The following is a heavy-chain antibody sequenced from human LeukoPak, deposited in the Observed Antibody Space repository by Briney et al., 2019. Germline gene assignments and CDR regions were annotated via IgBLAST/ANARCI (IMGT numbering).Heavy chain of an antibody. D-gene: IGHD6-13*01. CDR3: ARDSTIISSSWLNWFDP. V-gene: IGHV3-7*01. CDR1: AFTFSIYW. CDR2: IKQEGSEK. J-gene: IGHJ5*02. Sequence: GGSLRLSCAASAFTFSIYWMSWVRHVHGEGMGWVANIKQEGSEKYYVDSVKGRFNISRDNATNSLYLQMNRLRAEDTAVYYCARDSTIISSSWLNWFDPWGQGTLVTVSS.